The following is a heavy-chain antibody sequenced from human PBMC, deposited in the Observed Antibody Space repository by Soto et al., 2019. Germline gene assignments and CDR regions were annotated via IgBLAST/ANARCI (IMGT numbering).Heavy chain of an antibody. CDR3: AMSDGPDFYYDIDV. CDR2: IITLLGST. D-gene: IGHD2-21*01. CDR1: GGPFSSQA. V-gene: IGHV1-69*01. J-gene: IGHJ6*02. Sequence: QVQVEQSGAEVKKPGSSLKVSCKTSGGPFSSQAFNWVRQARGHGLEWMGGIITLLGSTTYAQTFQDRVTFTADESTSTVYMELRSLRSEYTATYFCAMSDGPDFYYDIDVWGRGTTVTVSS.